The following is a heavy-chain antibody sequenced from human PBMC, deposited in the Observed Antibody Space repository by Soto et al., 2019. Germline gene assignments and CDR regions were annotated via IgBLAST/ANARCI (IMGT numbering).Heavy chain of an antibody. CDR3: AHESITIFGDFYMDI. CDR1: GFSLNTRGVA. V-gene: IGHV2-5*02. CDR2: VYWDDEA. Sequence: SGPTLVKATETLTLTCSVSGFSLNTRGVAVGWVRQPPGKALEWLAVVYWDDEARYNPSLKTRLTISRAPSEAQVVLTMTKIDPVDTATYFCAHESITIFGDFYMDIWGEGTTVTVSS. D-gene: IGHD3-10*02. J-gene: IGHJ6*03.